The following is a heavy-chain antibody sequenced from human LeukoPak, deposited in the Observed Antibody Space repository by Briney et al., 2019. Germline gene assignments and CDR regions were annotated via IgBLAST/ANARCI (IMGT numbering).Heavy chain of an antibody. CDR2: IWYDGSNK. CDR1: GFSFSSYG. J-gene: IGHJ4*02. V-gene: IGHV3-33*01. D-gene: IGHD3-9*01. Sequence: GGSLRRSCEASGFSFSSYGMHWVRQAPGKGLEWVAVIWYDGSNKYYGDSVKGRFTISRDSSKNTLYLQMDSVRAEDTAVYYCARAGSLVIRNYYFDYWGQGTLVTVSS. CDR3: ARAGSLVIRNYYFDY.